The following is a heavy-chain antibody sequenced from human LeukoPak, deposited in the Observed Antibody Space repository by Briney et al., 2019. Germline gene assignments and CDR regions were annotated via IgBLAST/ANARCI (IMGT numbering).Heavy chain of an antibody. J-gene: IGHJ3*02. Sequence: SETLSLTCAVYGVSFSGYYWSWIRQPPGKGLEWIGEINHSGSTNYNPSLKSRVTISVDTSKNQFSLKLSSVTAADTAVYYCARGPVVPAAMSLFDIWGQGTMVTVSS. D-gene: IGHD2-2*01. CDR2: INHSGST. CDR1: GVSFSGYY. CDR3: ARGPVVPAAMSLFDI. V-gene: IGHV4-34*01.